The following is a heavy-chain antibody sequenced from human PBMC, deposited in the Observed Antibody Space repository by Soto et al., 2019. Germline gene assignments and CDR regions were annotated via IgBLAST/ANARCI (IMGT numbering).Heavy chain of an antibody. CDR2: ISVKNGNT. CDR3: AREKPYSTNWDSLDY. Sequence: QVQLVQSGGEVKRPGASVKVSCKASGYGVSSYHINWVRQAPGQGLEWLGRISVKNGNTNYAQKLQGRATMTTDTSTTTAYMELRSLRSDDTAVYYCAREKPYSTNWDSLDYWGQGTLVTVSS. V-gene: IGHV1-18*01. D-gene: IGHD6-13*01. CDR1: GYGVSSYH. J-gene: IGHJ4*02.